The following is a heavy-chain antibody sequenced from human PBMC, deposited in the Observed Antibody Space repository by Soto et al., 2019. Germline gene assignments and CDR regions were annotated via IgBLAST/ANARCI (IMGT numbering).Heavy chain of an antibody. CDR2: IYYTGST. D-gene: IGHD4-17*01. CDR1: GGSISSGDYY. Sequence: SETLSLTCTVSGGSISSGDYYWSWIRQPPGKGLEWIGYIYYTGSTFYNPSLKSRVSISVDTSKNQFSLKLSSVTAADTAVYYCAREDIGDYVNYYGMDVWGQGTTVTVSS. CDR3: AREDIGDYVNYYGMDV. V-gene: IGHV4-30-4*01. J-gene: IGHJ6*02.